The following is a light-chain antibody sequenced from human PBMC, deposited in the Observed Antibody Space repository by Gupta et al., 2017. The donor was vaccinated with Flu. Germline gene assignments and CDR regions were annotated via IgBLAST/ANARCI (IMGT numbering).Light chain of an antibody. CDR3: QSYDSSRSGLYV. CDR2: AKN. CDR1: SSNIGAGYD. Sequence: QSLLTQPPSVSGAPGQRVTLSFTWSSSNIGAGYDVHWYQQRPGAAPRLLIYAKNNRPSGVPERCSGSKSGTSAALAITGLQSEEEADYYCQSYDSSRSGLYVFGTGTKVTVL. V-gene: IGLV1-40*01. J-gene: IGLJ1*01.